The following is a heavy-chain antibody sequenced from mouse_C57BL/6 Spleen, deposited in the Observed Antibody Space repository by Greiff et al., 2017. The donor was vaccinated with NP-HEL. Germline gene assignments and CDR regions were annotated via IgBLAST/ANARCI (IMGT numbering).Heavy chain of an antibody. V-gene: IGHV1-69*01. CDR3: ARGAYDGYLSWFAY. CDR1: GYTFTSYW. Sequence: VQLQQSGAELVMPGASVKLSCKASGYTFTSYWMHWVKQRPGQGLEWIGEIDPSDSYTNYNQKFKGKSTLTVDKSSSTAYMQLSSLTSEDSAVYYCARGAYDGYLSWFAYWGQGTLVTVSA. CDR2: IDPSDSYT. J-gene: IGHJ3*01. D-gene: IGHD2-3*01.